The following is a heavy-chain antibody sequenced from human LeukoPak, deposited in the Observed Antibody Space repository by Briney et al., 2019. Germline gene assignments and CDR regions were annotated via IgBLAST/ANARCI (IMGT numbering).Heavy chain of an antibody. Sequence: SETLSLTCTVSGDSINNGDYYWSWIRQHPGKGLEWIGYIYYSGSTYHNPSLKSRVSISVDTSKNQFALNLRSVTAADTAVYYCAREDYYGSGSVEYWGQGTLVTVSS. D-gene: IGHD3-10*01. CDR1: GDSINNGDYY. CDR3: AREDYYGSGSVEY. V-gene: IGHV4-31*03. J-gene: IGHJ4*02. CDR2: IYYSGST.